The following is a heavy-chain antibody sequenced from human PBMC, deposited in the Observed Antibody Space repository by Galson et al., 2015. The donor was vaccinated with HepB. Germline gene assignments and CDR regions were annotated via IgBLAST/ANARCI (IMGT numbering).Heavy chain of an antibody. J-gene: IGHJ4*02. Sequence: SETLSLTCTVSGGSISSYYWSWIRQPPGKGLEWIGYIYYSGSTNYNPSLKSRVTISVDTSKNQFSLKLSSVTAADTAVYYCARGFPGIAAAGRNDYWGQGTLVTVSS. CDR3: ARGFPGIAAAGRNDY. CDR2: IYYSGST. CDR1: GGSISSYY. V-gene: IGHV4-59*01. D-gene: IGHD6-13*01.